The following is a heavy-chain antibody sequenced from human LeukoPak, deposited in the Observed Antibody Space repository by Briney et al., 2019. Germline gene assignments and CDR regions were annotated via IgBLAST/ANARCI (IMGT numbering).Heavy chain of an antibody. Sequence: ASVKVSCKASGGTFISYAISWVRQAPGQGLEWMGGIIPIFGTANYAQKFQGRVTITADESTSTAYMELSSLRSEDTAVYYCARDYWINYGLDYWGQGTLVTVSS. D-gene: IGHD4-11*01. CDR2: IIPIFGTA. J-gene: IGHJ4*02. CDR1: GGTFISYA. V-gene: IGHV1-69*13. CDR3: ARDYWINYGLDY.